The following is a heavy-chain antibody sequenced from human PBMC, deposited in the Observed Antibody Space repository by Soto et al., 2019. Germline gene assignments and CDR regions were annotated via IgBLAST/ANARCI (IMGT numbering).Heavy chain of an antibody. Sequence: PGGSLRLSCAASGFTFSSYAMSWVRQAPGKGLEWVSAISGSGGSTYYADSVKGRFTISRDNSKNTLYLQMNSLRAEDTAVYYCAKRPTYYYDSSGYYYAKYFDYWGQGTLVTAPQ. D-gene: IGHD3-22*01. V-gene: IGHV3-23*01. CDR1: GFTFSSYA. CDR3: AKRPTYYYDSSGYYYAKYFDY. J-gene: IGHJ4*02. CDR2: ISGSGGST.